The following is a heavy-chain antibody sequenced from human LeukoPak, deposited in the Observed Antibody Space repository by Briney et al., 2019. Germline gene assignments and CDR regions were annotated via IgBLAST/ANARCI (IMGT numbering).Heavy chain of an antibody. Sequence: GGSLRLSCAGAGFTFENYAMAWVRQAPGKGLEWVSAISGSGGSTYYADSVKGRFTISRDNSKNTLYLQMNSLRAEDTAVYYCAKEGGYGDYPDYWGQGTLVTVSS. CDR3: AKEGGYGDYPDY. D-gene: IGHD4-17*01. CDR2: ISGSGGST. J-gene: IGHJ4*02. V-gene: IGHV3-23*01. CDR1: GFTFENYA.